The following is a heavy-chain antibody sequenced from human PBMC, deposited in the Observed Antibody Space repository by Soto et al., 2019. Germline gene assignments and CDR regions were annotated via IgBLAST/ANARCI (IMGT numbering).Heavy chain of an antibody. V-gene: IGHV3-7*01. CDR2: LNQDGSQK. J-gene: IGHJ4*02. CDR3: ARDSVPVFDY. D-gene: IGHD6-6*01. Sequence: GGSLRLSCAASGFTFSNYWMTWVRQAPGKGLEFVANLNQDGSQKYYVDSVKGRFTVSRDNAKNSLYLQINSLRAEDTAVYYCARDSVPVFDYWGQGTLVTVSS. CDR1: GFTFSNYW.